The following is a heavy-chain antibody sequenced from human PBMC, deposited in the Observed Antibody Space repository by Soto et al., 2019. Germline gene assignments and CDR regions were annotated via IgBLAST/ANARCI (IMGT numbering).Heavy chain of an antibody. CDR1: GGSISSGGYY. V-gene: IGHV4-31*03. CDR2: IYYSGST. CDR3: ARGIHDYGDYYFDY. D-gene: IGHD4-17*01. J-gene: IGHJ4*02. Sequence: SETLFLTCTVSGGSISSGGYYWSWIRQHPGKGLEWIGYIYYSGSTYYNPSLKSRVTISVDTSKNQFSLKLSSVTAADTAVYYCARGIHDYGDYYFDYWGQGTLVTVSS.